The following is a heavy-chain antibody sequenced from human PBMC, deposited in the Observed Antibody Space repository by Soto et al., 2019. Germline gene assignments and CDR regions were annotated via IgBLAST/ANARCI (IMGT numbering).Heavy chain of an antibody. V-gene: IGHV1-3*01. Sequence: GASVKVSCKASGYTFTSYAMHWVRQAPGQRLEWMGWINAGNGNTKYSQKFQGRVTITRDTSASTAYMELSSLRSEDTAVYYCARGPVGNTQWLIYYYYGMDVWGQGTTVTVSS. CDR1: GYTFTSYA. CDR3: ARGPVGNTQWLIYYYYGMDV. D-gene: IGHD6-19*01. CDR2: INAGNGNT. J-gene: IGHJ6*02.